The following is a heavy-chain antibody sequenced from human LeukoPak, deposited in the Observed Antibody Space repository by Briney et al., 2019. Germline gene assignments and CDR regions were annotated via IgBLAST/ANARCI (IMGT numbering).Heavy chain of an antibody. D-gene: IGHD1-1*01. CDR1: GFTFSDFW. V-gene: IGHV3-7*01. CDR2: TNEAGGDK. CDR3: AIATTGRGAFGS. J-gene: IGHJ4*02. Sequence: GGSLRLSCAASGFTFSDFWMSWVRQAPGKGLECVASTNEAGGDKLYVDSVKGRFTISRDNSKNSLSLQMNSLTAEDTAIYYCAIATTGRGAFGSWGQGALVSVSS.